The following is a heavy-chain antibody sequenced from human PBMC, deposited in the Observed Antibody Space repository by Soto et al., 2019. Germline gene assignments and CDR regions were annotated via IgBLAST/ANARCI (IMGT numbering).Heavy chain of an antibody. V-gene: IGHV1-69*11. CDR3: ARVVMTTVPASYYYGMDV. Sequence: GASVKVSCKGSVGTFSRYAISWVGQAPGQGLEWMGRIIPFIGTANYAHKFQGRVTITADESTSTAYMELTSLRSEDTAVYYCARVVMTTVPASYYYGMDVWGQGTTVTVSS. CDR1: VGTFSRYA. CDR2: IIPFIGTA. D-gene: IGHD4-4*01. J-gene: IGHJ6*02.